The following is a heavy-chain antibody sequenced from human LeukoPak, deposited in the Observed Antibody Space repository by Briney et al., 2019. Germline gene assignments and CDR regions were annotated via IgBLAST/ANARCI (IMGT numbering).Heavy chain of an antibody. J-gene: IGHJ4*02. CDR3: ARHGAYSSGWLGYYFDY. V-gene: IGHV4-38-2*01. Sequence: SETLSLTCAVSGYSISSGYYWGWIRQPPGKGLEWIGSIYHSGSTYYNPSLKSRVTISVDTSKNQFSLKLSSVTAADTALYYCARHGAYSSGWLGYYFDYWGQGTLVTVS. CDR2: IYHSGST. CDR1: GYSISSGYY. D-gene: IGHD6-19*01.